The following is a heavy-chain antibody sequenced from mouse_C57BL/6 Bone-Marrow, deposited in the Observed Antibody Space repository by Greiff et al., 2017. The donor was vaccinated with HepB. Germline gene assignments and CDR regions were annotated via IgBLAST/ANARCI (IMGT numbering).Heavy chain of an antibody. Sequence: VQLQQSGAELVRPGASVKLSCTASGFNIKDYYMHWVKQRPEQGLEWIGRIDPEDGDTEYAPKFQGKATMTADTSSNTAYLPLSSLTSEDTAVYYCTHITTVVATDAMDYWGQGTSVTVSS. CDR2: IDPEDGDT. D-gene: IGHD1-1*01. V-gene: IGHV14-1*01. CDR3: THITTVVATDAMDY. CDR1: GFNIKDYY. J-gene: IGHJ4*01.